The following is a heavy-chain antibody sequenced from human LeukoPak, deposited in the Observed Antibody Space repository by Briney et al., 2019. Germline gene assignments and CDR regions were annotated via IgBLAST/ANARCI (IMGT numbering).Heavy chain of an antibody. V-gene: IGHV3-30*04. Sequence: GGSLRLSCAASGFTFSSYAMHWVRQAPGKGLEWVAVISYDGSNKYYADSVKGRFTISRDNSKNTLYLQMNSLRAEDTAVYYCARSAVYGISTSGNYYDCWGQGTLVTVSS. J-gene: IGHJ4*02. CDR1: GFTFSSYA. D-gene: IGHD2-2*01. CDR3: ARSAVYGISTSGNYYDC. CDR2: ISYDGSNK.